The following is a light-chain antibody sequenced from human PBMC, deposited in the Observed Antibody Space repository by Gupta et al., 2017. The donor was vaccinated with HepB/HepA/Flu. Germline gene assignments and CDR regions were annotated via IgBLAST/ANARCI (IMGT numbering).Light chain of an antibody. CDR3: QQYDTSLWT. Sequence: EIVSTQSPGTLSLSPGERATLPCRAGQSVSSGSLAWYQQKPGQAPRLLIYGASSRATGIPDRFSGSGSGTDFTLTITRLEPEDFAVYYCQQYDTSLWTFGQGTKVEVK. V-gene: IGKV3-20*01. CDR1: QSVSSGS. J-gene: IGKJ1*01. CDR2: GAS.